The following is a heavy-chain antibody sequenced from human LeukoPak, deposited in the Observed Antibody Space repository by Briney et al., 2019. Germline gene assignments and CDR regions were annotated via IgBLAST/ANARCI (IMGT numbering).Heavy chain of an antibody. CDR1: GFTFSSFW. CDR2: PSDDGSTT. D-gene: IGHD1-1*01. V-gene: IGHV3-74*03. J-gene: IGHJ3*02. Sequence: GGSLRLSCATSGFTFSSFWMHWVRQAPGQELVWVSRPSDDGSTTTYADSVRGRFTISRDNAKNTLYLQMNSLRPEDTAVYYCVRHNAARAFDIWGQGTMVIVSS. CDR3: VRHNAARAFDI.